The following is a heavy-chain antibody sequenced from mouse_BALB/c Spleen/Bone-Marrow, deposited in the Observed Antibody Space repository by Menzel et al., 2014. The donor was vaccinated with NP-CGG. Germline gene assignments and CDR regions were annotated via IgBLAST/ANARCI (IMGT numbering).Heavy chain of an antibody. CDR3: ARTGTDWYFDV. D-gene: IGHD4-1*01. CDR2: ILLGSGST. CDR1: GYTFSSYW. Sequence: LQQSGAELMKPGASVKISCKATGYTFSSYWIEWVKQRPGHGLEWLGEILLGSGSTNYNEKFKDKATFTADTSSNTAYMQLSSLTSEDSAVYYCARTGTDWYFDVWGAGTTVTVSS. J-gene: IGHJ1*01. V-gene: IGHV1-9*01.